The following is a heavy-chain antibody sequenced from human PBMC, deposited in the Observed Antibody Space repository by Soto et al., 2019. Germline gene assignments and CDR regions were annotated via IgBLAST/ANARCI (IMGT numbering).Heavy chain of an antibody. V-gene: IGHV1-46*01. J-gene: IGHJ4*02. CDR2: INPSGGST. Sequence: ASVKVSCKASGYTFTSYYMHWVRQAPGQGLEWMGIINPSGGSTSYAQKFQGRVTMTRDTSTSTVYMELSSLRSEDTAVYYCARELGVGATDTPSLDYWGQGTLVTVSS. D-gene: IGHD1-26*01. CDR3: ARELGVGATDTPSLDY. CDR1: GYTFTSYY.